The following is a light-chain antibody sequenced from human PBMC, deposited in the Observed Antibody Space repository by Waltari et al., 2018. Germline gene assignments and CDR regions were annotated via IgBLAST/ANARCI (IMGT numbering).Light chain of an antibody. Sequence: QSALTQPASVSGSPGQSITIPCTGTSRDVGGYTFVSWYQPHPGKAPKLIISEVSNRPSGVSDRFSGSKSGTTASLTISGLQAEDEADYHCCSYTSSSTWVFGGGTELTVL. CDR2: EVS. CDR3: CSYTSSSTWV. J-gene: IGLJ3*02. CDR1: SRDVGGYTF. V-gene: IGLV2-14*01.